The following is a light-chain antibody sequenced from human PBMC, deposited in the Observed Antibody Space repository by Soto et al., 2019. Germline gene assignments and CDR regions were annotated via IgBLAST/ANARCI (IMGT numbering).Light chain of an antibody. CDR1: SSNIGAGYD. J-gene: IGLJ2*01. CDR2: GNS. V-gene: IGLV1-40*01. Sequence: QSVLTQPPSVSGAPGQRVTISCTGISSNIGAGYDVHWYQQFPGTAPKLLIYGNSNRPSGVPDRFSGSKSGTSASLAITGLQAEDEADYYCSSYAGSNNNVFGGGTKLTVL. CDR3: SSYAGSNNNV.